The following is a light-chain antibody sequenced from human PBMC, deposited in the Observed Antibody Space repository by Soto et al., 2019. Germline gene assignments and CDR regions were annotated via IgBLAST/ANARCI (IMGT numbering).Light chain of an antibody. CDR3: QQYNNCPPIT. J-gene: IGKJ5*01. V-gene: IGKV3-15*01. CDR2: DAS. Sequence: EIEMTQSPVTLSVSPGERATLSCRASQSVSYDLAWYQQRPGQAPRVLIYDASTRATGIPARFSGSGSGTEFTLTISSMQPEDSAVYYCQQYNNCPPITFGQGTRLEIK. CDR1: QSVSYD.